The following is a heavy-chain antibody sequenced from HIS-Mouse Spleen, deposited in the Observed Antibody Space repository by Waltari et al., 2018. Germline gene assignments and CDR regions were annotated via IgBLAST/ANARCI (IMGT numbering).Heavy chain of an antibody. J-gene: IGHJ3*02. Sequence: QVQLVQSGAEVKKPGSSVKVSCKASGGTFSSYAISWVRQAAGQGLEWMGRIIPFLGIANYAQKFQGRVTITADKSTSTAYMELSSLRSEDTAVYYCARHPEIAAAVGAFDIWGQGTMVTVSS. CDR2: IIPFLGIA. V-gene: IGHV1-69*04. CDR3: ARHPEIAAAVGAFDI. CDR1: GGTFSSYA. D-gene: IGHD6-13*01.